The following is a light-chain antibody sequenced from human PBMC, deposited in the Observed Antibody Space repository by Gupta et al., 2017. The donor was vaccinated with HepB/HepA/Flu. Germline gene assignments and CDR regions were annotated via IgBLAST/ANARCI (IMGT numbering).Light chain of an antibody. V-gene: IGLV3-19*01. J-gene: IGLJ1*01. CDR2: GED. CDR3: NSRDSSGDHLV. CDR1: SLRSRY. Sequence: SSELTQDPTVSVALGQTVRITCQRDSLRSRYVSWYQQKPGQGPILVIFGEDNRPSGIPDRFSGSRSGNTASLTITGAQAEDEADYYCNSRDSSGDHLVFGPGTRVTV.